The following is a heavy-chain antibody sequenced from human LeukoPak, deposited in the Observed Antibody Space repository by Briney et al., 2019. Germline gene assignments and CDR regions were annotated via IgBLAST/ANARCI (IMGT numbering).Heavy chain of an antibody. Sequence: ASVKVSCKASGYTLTGYYMHWVRQAPGQGLEWMGWINPNSGGTNYAQKFQGRVTMTRDTSISTAYMELSRLRSDDTAVYYCASSGYSSGWSNFDYWGQGTLVTVSS. D-gene: IGHD6-19*01. CDR1: GYTLTGYY. V-gene: IGHV1-2*02. J-gene: IGHJ4*02. CDR3: ASSGYSSGWSNFDY. CDR2: INPNSGGT.